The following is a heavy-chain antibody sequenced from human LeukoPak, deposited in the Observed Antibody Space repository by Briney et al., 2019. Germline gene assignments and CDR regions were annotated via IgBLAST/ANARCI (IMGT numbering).Heavy chain of an antibody. V-gene: IGHV4-39*01. D-gene: IGHD6-19*01. CDR2: IYYSGST. J-gene: IGHJ4*02. CDR1: GGSISSYY. Sequence: SETLSLTCTVSGGSISSYYWGWIRQPPGKGLEWIGSIYYSGSTYYNPSLKSRVTISVDTSKNQFSLKLSSVTAADTAVYYCADSYSSGWYYFDYWGQGTLVTVSS. CDR3: ADSYSSGWYYFDY.